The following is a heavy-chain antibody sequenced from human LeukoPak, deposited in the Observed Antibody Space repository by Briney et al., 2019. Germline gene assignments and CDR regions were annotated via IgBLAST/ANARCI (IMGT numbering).Heavy chain of an antibody. D-gene: IGHD6-13*01. Sequence: SETLSLTCTVSGGSISSYYWSWIRQPPGKGLEWIGYIYYSGSTNYNPSLKSRVTISVDTSKNQFSLKLSSADTAVYYCARWGDSSSWSPFDYWGQGTLVTVSS. J-gene: IGHJ4*02. V-gene: IGHV4-59*01. CDR1: GGSISSYY. CDR3: ARWGDSSSWSPFDY. CDR2: IYYSGST.